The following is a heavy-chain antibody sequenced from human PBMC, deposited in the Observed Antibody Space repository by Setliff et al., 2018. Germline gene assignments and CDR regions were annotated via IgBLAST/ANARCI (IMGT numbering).Heavy chain of an antibody. Sequence: PGGSLRLSCAASGFTFGDFAMTWVRQAPGKGLEWVSGIGGRGISTYYADSVKGRFTISRDNAKNSLYLQMNSLRAEDTAVYYCAKTWIRGVRPAYFDHWGQGALVTVSS. J-gene: IGHJ4*02. CDR1: GFTFGDFA. V-gene: IGHV3-23*01. CDR2: IGGRGIST. CDR3: AKTWIRGVRPAYFDH. D-gene: IGHD3-10*01.